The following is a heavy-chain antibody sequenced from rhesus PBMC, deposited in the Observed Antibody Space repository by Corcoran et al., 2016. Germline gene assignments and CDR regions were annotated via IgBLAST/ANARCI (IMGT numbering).Heavy chain of an antibody. J-gene: IGHJ1*01. CDR3: ATPTVTTQYFEF. Sequence: VQLQESGPAVGKPSETLSLTCAVSGGSISSSNWWSWFSPSPGKGLEWIGGIYGSGVSTEYNPSLKSRVTISIDTSKNQFSLKLSSVTAADTAVYYCATPTVTTQYFEFWGQGALVTVSS. V-gene: IGHV4-93*02. CDR1: GGSISSSNW. D-gene: IGHD4-35*01. CDR2: IYGSGVST.